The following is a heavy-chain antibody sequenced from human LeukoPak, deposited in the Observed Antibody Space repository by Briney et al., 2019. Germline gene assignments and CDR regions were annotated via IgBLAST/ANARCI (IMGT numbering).Heavy chain of an antibody. CDR3: ARDPLYSSSWYYYYGMDV. J-gene: IGHJ6*02. Sequence: ASVKVSCKASGYTFTGYYMHWVRQAPGQGLEWMGWINPNSGGTNYAQKFQGRVTMTRDTSISTAYMELSRLRSDDTAVYYCARDPLYSSSWYYYYGMDVWGQGTTVTVSS. CDR1: GYTFTGYY. V-gene: IGHV1-2*02. D-gene: IGHD6-13*01. CDR2: INPNSGGT.